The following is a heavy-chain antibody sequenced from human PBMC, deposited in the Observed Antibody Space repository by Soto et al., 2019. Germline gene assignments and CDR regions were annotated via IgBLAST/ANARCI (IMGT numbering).Heavy chain of an antibody. CDR1: GDSISIGGYA. J-gene: IGHJ6*02. D-gene: IGHD1-20*01. Sequence: SWTLALTCTFSGDSISIGGYAWTLIRQHPGKGLEWIGYIYYSGSTYYNPSLKSRVTISVDTSKNQFSLKLSSVTAADTAVYYCARDLFNWNRGSYYYYGMDVWGQGTTVTVSS. V-gene: IGHV4-31*03. CDR2: IYYSGST. CDR3: ARDLFNWNRGSYYYYGMDV.